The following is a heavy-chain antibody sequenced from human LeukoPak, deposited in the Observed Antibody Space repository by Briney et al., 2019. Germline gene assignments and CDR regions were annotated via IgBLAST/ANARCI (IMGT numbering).Heavy chain of an antibody. J-gene: IGHJ5*02. D-gene: IGHD1-26*01. Sequence: GGFLRLSCAASGFMFSSYGMHWVRQAPGKGLEWVAVISHEESNKFYADSVRGRFTISRDNAKNTLYLQMDSLRAEDTATYYCAKEVVASVGMGGHLYNWFDPWGQGTLVTVSS. CDR2: ISHEESNK. CDR1: GFMFSSYG. CDR3: AKEVVASVGMGGHLYNWFDP. V-gene: IGHV3-30*18.